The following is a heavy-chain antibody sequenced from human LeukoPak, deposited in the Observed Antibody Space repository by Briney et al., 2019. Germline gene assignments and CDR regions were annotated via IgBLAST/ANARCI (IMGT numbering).Heavy chain of an antibody. CDR1: GFTFRNYP. CDR2: ISYDGTTK. V-gene: IGHV3-30*04. J-gene: IGHJ4*02. D-gene: IGHD6-19*01. CDR3: ARQWLVNG. Sequence: GGSLRLSCAASGFTFRNYPVHWVRQAPGKGLEWVTVISYDGTTKYYADSVKGRFTISRDNSRNTLYLQMNNLRTEDTAVYYCARQWLVNGWGQGTLVTVSS.